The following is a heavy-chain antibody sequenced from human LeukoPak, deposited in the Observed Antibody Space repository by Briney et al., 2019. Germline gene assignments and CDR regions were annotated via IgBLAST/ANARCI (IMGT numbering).Heavy chain of an antibody. CDR3: AREAGDSGSPGDY. Sequence: SETLSLTCTVSGGSISSGSYCWSWIRQPAGKGLEWIGRIYTSGSTNSNPSLKSRVTISVDTSKNQFSLKLSSVTAADTAVYYCAREAGDSGSPGDYWGQGTLVTVSS. CDR2: IYTSGST. V-gene: IGHV4-61*02. D-gene: IGHD1-26*01. J-gene: IGHJ4*02. CDR1: GGSISSGSYC.